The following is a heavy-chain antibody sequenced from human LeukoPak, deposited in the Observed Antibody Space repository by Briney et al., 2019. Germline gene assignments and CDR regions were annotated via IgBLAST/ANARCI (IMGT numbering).Heavy chain of an antibody. D-gene: IGHD2-2*02. CDR3: ARARGVVVVPAAIQRDNWFDP. V-gene: IGHV1-46*01. CDR1: GYTFTSYY. J-gene: IGHJ5*02. CDR2: INPSGGST. Sequence: GASVKVSCKASGYTFTSYYMHWVRQAPGQGLEWMGIINPSGGSTSYAQKFQGRVTMTRDTSTSTVYMELSSLRSEDTAVYYCARARGVVVVPAAIQRDNWFDPWGQGTLVTVSS.